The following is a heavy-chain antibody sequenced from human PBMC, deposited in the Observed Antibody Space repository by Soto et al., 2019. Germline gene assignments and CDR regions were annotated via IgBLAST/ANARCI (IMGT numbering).Heavy chain of an antibody. CDR3: AKAKSATGFYFDY. CDR1: GFTFSSYA. Sequence: EVQLLESGGNLVQPGGSLRLSCAASGFTFSSYAMSWVRQAPGKGLEWVSTISGSGSYTYYGDSVRGRFTISRDNSKNTLYLQMNSLRAEDTAVYYCAKAKSATGFYFDYWGQGTLVTVSS. V-gene: IGHV3-23*01. J-gene: IGHJ4*02. CDR2: ISGSGSYT. D-gene: IGHD1-1*01.